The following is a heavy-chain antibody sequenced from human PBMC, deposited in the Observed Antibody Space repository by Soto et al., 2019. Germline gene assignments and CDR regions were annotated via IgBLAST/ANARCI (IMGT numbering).Heavy chain of an antibody. CDR2: IYYTGTT. D-gene: IGHD3-22*01. CDR1: GGSISGSGYY. CDR3: GRYYDTSPREGLGLDV. Sequence: SETLSLTCTVSGGSISGSGYYWGWIRQPPGKGLEWVGTIYYTGTTYYNPSLKTRLTMSVDTSKNQFSLKLSSVTAADTAVYYCGRYYDTSPREGLGLDVWGQGTTVTVSS. V-gene: IGHV4-39*01. J-gene: IGHJ6*02.